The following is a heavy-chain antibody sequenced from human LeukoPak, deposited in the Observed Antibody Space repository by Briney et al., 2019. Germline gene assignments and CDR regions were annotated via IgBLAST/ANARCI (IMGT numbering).Heavy chain of an antibody. CDR3: ASPHGGNPPDAFDI. J-gene: IGHJ3*02. Sequence: GASVKVSCKASGGTFSSYAISWVRQAPGQGLEWMGWINPNSGGTNYAQKFQGRVTMTRDTSISTAYLQWSSLKASDTAMYYCASPHGGNPPDAFDIWGQGTTVTVSS. CDR1: GGTFSSYA. V-gene: IGHV1-2*02. D-gene: IGHD4-23*01. CDR2: INPNSGGT.